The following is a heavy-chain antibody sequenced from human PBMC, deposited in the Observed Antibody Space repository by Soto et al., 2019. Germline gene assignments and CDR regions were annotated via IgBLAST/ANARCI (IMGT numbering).Heavy chain of an antibody. CDR2: ISSSGSTI. V-gene: IGHV3-11*01. CDR3: ARRYCSSTSCWVDY. Sequence: GGSLRLSCAASGFTFSDYYMSWIRQAPGKGLEWVSYISSSGSTIYYADSVKGRFTISRDNAKNSLYLQMNSLRAEDTAVYYCARRYCSSTSCWVDYWGQGTLVTVSS. CDR1: GFTFSDYY. J-gene: IGHJ4*02. D-gene: IGHD2-2*01.